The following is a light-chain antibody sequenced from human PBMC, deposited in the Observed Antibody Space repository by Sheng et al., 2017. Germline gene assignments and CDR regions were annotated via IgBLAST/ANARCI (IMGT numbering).Light chain of an antibody. J-gene: IGKJ2*02. Sequence: DIQMTQSPSALSASVGDRVTITCRASQNIGTSLAWYQQKPGTAPNLLIYRTSNLESGVPSRFTGTGTGTEFTLTISNLQPDDFATYYCQQYESLSRTFGQGTKLEIK. CDR2: RTS. CDR3: QQYESLSRT. V-gene: IGKV1-5*03. CDR1: QNIGTS.